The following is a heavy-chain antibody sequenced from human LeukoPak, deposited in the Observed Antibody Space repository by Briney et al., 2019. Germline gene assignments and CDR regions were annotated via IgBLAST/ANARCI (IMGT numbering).Heavy chain of an antibody. CDR1: GYTFTSYY. Sequence: ASVKVSCKASGYTFTSYYIHWVRQAPGQGLEWMGIINPSGGSTNYAQKFQGRVTMTRDTSTSTVYMELSSLRSEDTAVYYCARGPSITMVRGGQWYYYMDVWGKGTMVTISS. V-gene: IGHV1-46*01. CDR3: ARGPSITMVRGGQWYYYMDV. CDR2: INPSGGST. J-gene: IGHJ6*03. D-gene: IGHD3-10*01.